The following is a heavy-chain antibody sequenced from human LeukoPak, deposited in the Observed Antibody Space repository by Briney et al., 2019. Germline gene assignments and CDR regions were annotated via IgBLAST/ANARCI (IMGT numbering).Heavy chain of an antibody. CDR2: IYYSGST. J-gene: IGHJ4*02. D-gene: IGHD1-26*01. CDR1: GGSISSYY. CDR3: ARDMDSGPDFFDY. Sequence: SETLSLTCTVSGGSISSYYWSWIRQPPGKGLEWIGYIYYSGSTNYNPSLKSRVTTSVDTSKNQFSLKLSSVTAADTAVYYCARDMDSGPDFFDYWGLGTLVTVSS. V-gene: IGHV4-59*01.